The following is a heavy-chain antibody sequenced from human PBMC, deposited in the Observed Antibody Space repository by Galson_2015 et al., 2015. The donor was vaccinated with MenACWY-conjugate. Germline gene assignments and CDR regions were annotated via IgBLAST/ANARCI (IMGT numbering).Heavy chain of an antibody. CDR3: TRDRDVGGSRWWFDP. D-gene: IGHD2-15*01. CDR1: GFTFSDYY. CDR2: IKCRTDGGTT. V-gene: IGHV3-15*01. J-gene: IGHJ5*02. Sequence: SLRLSCAASGFTFSDYYMDWVRQAPGKGLEWVARIKCRTDGGTTDYATPVKGRFTILRDDSTNTLYLQMNSLKIEDTAMYFCTRDRDVGGSRWWFDPWGQGTLVTVSS.